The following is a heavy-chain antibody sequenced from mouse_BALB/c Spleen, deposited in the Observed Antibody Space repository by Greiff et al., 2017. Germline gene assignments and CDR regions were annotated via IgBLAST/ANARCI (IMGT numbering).Heavy chain of an antibody. D-gene: IGHD2-1*01. V-gene: IGHV1-87*01. J-gene: IGHJ3*01. Sequence: VQLQESGAELARPGASVKLSCKASGYTFTSYWMQWVKQRPGQGLEWIGAIYPGDGDTRYTPKFKGKATLTADKSSSTAYMQLSSLASEDSAVYYCARSYGNLLSWFAYWGQGTLVTVSA. CDR1: GYTFTSYW. CDR2: IYPGDGDT. CDR3: ARSYGNLLSWFAY.